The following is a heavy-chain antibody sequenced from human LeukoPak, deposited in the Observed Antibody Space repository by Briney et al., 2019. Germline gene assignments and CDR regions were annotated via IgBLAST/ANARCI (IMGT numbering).Heavy chain of an antibody. J-gene: IGHJ5*02. V-gene: IGHV3-7*04. CDR1: GFTVSSFW. CDR3: ARVVTWFDP. Sequence: PGGSLRLSCAAPGFTVSSFWMSWVRQAPGKGLEWVAHIKEDGSMVSYVDSVKGRFTISRDNAKNSVYLQMNSLRVEDTAVYFCARVVTWFDPWGQGTLVTVSS. CDR2: IKEDGSMV.